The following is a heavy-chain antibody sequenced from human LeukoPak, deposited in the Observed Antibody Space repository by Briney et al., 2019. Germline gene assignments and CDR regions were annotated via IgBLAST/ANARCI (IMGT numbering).Heavy chain of an antibody. CDR1: GFTFSSYW. CDR2: ISGSGGST. Sequence: PGGSLRLSCAASGFTFSSYWMSWVRQAPGKGLEWVSAISGSGGSTYYADSVKGRFTISRDNSKDTLYLQMNSLRAEDTAVYYCAKQPIWFGELHHDWGQGTLVTVSS. J-gene: IGHJ4*02. D-gene: IGHD3-10*01. V-gene: IGHV3-23*01. CDR3: AKQPIWFGELHHD.